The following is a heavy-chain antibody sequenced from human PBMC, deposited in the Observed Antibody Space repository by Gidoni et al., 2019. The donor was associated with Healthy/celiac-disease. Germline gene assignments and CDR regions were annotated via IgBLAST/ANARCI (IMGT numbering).Heavy chain of an antibody. CDR3: ANVDYYDRKGAFDI. J-gene: IGHJ3*02. D-gene: IGHD3-22*01. CDR1: GFTFSSYG. CDR2: ISYDGSNK. Sequence: QVQLVESGGGVVQPGRSLRLSCAASGFTFSSYGMHWVRQAPGKGLEWVAVISYDGSNKYYADSVKGRFTISRDNSKNTLYLQMNSLRAEDTAVYYCANVDYYDRKGAFDIWGQGTMVTVSS. V-gene: IGHV3-30*18.